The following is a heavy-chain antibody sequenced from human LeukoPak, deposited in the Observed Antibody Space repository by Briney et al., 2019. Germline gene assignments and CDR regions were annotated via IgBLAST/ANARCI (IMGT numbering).Heavy chain of an antibody. Sequence: GGSLRLSCAASGFTFSSYGMHWVRQAPGKGLEWVAVISYDESNKYYADSVKGRFTISRDNSKNTLYLQMNSLRAEDTAVYYCVKGRLFFDGSGPYWGQGTLVTVSS. D-gene: IGHD3-22*01. CDR2: ISYDESNK. CDR1: GFTFSSYG. CDR3: VKGRLFFDGSGPY. J-gene: IGHJ4*02. V-gene: IGHV3-30*18.